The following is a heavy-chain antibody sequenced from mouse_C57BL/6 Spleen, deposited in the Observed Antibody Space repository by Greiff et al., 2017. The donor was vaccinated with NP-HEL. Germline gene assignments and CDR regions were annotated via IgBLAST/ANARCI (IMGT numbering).Heavy chain of an antibody. Sequence: QVQLQQPGAELVKPGASVKLSCKASGYTFTSYWMQWVNQRPGQGLEWIGDIDPSDSYTNYNQKFKGQATLTVDPSSSTAYMQLSSLTSEDSAVYYCAGRDYGSYYWCFGDWGTGATVTVSS. V-gene: IGHV1-50*01. D-gene: IGHD1-1*01. CDR1: GYTFTSYW. J-gene: IGHJ1*03. CDR3: AGRDYGSYYWCFGD. CDR2: IDPSDSYT.